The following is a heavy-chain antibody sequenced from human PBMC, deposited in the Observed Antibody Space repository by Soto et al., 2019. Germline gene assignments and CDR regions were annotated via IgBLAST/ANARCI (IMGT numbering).Heavy chain of an antibody. Sequence: SETLSFTCTVSGGSISSSSYYWGWIRQPPGKGLEWIGSIYYSGSTYYNPSLKSRVTISVDTSKNQFSLKLSSVTAADTAVYYCARQQITFGGVIVIPWFDPWGQGTLVTVSS. CDR3: ARQQITFGGVIVIPWFDP. V-gene: IGHV4-39*01. D-gene: IGHD3-16*02. CDR1: GGSISSSSYY. CDR2: IYYSGST. J-gene: IGHJ5*02.